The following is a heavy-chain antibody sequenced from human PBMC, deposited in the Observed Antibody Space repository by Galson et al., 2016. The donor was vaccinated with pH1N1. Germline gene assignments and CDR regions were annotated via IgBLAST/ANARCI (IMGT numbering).Heavy chain of an antibody. CDR2: ISHDGTVT. Sequence: SLRLSCAASGFTFSSYGMQWVRQAPGKGLEWVAVISHDGTVTYYADSVKGRFTISRDSSKNTLSLQMNSLRAEDTAVYYCAKEMTVKTYENFDYWGQGTLVTVSS. V-gene: IGHV3-30*18. CDR3: AKEMTVKTYENFDY. J-gene: IGHJ4*02. D-gene: IGHD5-12*01. CDR1: GFTFSSYG.